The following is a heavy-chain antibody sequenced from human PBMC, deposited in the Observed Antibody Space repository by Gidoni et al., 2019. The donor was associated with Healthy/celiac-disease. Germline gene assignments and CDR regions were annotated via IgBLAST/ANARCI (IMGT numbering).Heavy chain of an antibody. Sequence: QVQLQQWGAGLLKPSETLSLTCADDGGSFSGSSWSGIRQPPGKGLEWIGELNHSGSTNYNPSLKSRVTIAVYTSKNQFSLKLSSVTAADTAVYYCARGGYCSSTSCYTVGRRRAYFDYWGQGTLVTVSS. J-gene: IGHJ4*02. CDR1: GGSFSGSS. CDR2: LNHSGST. CDR3: ARGGYCSSTSCYTVGRRRAYFDY. D-gene: IGHD2-2*02. V-gene: IGHV4-34*01.